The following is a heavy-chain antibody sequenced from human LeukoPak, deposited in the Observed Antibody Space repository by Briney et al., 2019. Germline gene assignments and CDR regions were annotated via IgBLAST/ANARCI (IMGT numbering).Heavy chain of an antibody. CDR2: ISGSGDNT. CDR1: GFTFSSYA. CDR3: AKAHSSSWCYFDY. Sequence: GGSLRLSCAASGFTFSSYAMSWVRQAPGKGLEWVSIISGSGDNTYYADSMKGRFTISRDNSKNTLYLQMNSLRAEDTAVYYCAKAHSSSWCYFDYWDQGTLVTVSS. D-gene: IGHD6-13*01. J-gene: IGHJ4*02. V-gene: IGHV3-23*01.